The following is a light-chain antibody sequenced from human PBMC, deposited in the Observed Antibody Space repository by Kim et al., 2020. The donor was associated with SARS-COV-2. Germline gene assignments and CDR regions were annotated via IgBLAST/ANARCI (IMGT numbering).Light chain of an antibody. CDR3: PQYGSSPYT. Sequence: LCPGERATPSGRPSQSVNSCHLAWYQQKPAQGPRLLNCDASSRATGIPDRFSGSGSGTDFTLTISRLEPGDFAVYYCPQYGSSPYTFGQGTKLEI. J-gene: IGKJ2*01. CDR1: QSVNSCH. CDR2: DAS. V-gene: IGKV3-20*01.